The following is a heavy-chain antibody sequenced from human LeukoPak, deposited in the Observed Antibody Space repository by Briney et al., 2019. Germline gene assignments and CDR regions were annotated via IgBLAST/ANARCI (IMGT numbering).Heavy chain of an antibody. CDR1: GGTFSSYA. V-gene: IGHV1-69*13. CDR3: ARGVDTAIYYFDY. D-gene: IGHD5-18*01. J-gene: IGHJ4*02. CDR2: IIPIFGIA. Sequence: SVKVSCKASGGTFSSYAISWVRQAPGQGLEWMGGIIPIFGIANYAQKFQGRVTITADESTSTAYMELSSLRSEDTAVYYCARGVDTAIYYFDYWGQGTLVTVSS.